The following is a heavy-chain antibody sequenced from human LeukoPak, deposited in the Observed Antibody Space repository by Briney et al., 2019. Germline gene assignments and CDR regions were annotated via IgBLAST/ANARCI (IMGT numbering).Heavy chain of an antibody. CDR3: ASLESIAAAGTLPHRNYYYYGMDV. Sequence: GGSLRLSCAASGFTFSNYAMSWVRQAPGKGLEWVSAISGSGENTYYADSVKGRFTISRDNSKNTLYLQMNSLRAEDTAVYYCASLESIAAAGTLPHRNYYYYGMDVWGQGTTVTVSS. CDR1: GFTFSNYA. CDR2: ISGSGENT. D-gene: IGHD6-13*01. V-gene: IGHV3-23*01. J-gene: IGHJ6*02.